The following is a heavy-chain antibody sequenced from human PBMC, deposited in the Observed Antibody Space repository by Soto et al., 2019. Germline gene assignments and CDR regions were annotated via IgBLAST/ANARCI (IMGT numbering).Heavy chain of an antibody. J-gene: IGHJ6*02. D-gene: IGHD2-21*01. V-gene: IGHV1-69*01. Sequence: QVQLVQSGAEVKKPGSSVKVSCKASGGTFSSYAISWVRQAPGQGLEWMGGIIPIFGTANYAQKFQGRVTITADEYTSTAYMELSSLRSEDTAVYYCASPPLGEPTNYYYGMDVWGQGTTVTVSS. CDR3: ASPPLGEPTNYYYGMDV. CDR2: IIPIFGTA. CDR1: GGTFSSYA.